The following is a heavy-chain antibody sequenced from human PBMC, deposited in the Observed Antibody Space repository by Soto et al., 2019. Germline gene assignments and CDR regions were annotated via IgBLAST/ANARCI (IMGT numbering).Heavy chain of an antibody. CDR2: IYSGGST. D-gene: IGHD3-3*01. CDR3: ASRLYDFWSGYIRSSGMDV. V-gene: IGHV3-53*01. J-gene: IGHJ6*02. CDR1: GVTFSRYA. Sequence: GGSLRLSCGASGVTFSRYALHWGRQAPGKGLECVSVIYSGGSTYYAASVKGRFTISSDNSKNSLYLQMNSLRAEDTAVYYCASRLYDFWSGYIRSSGMDVWGQGTTVTVSS.